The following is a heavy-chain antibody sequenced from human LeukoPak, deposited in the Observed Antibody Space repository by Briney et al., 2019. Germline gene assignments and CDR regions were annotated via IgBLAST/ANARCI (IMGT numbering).Heavy chain of an antibody. D-gene: IGHD6-13*01. V-gene: IGHV3-21*01. CDR3: ARAGSRGKKDAFDI. CDR1: GFTFSTYS. CDR2: ISSSSSYI. Sequence: GGSLRLSCAASGFTFSTYSMNWVRQAPGKGLEWVSSISSSSSYIYYADSVKGRFTISRDNAKNSLYLQMNSLRAEDTAVYYCARAGSRGKKDAFDIWGQGTMVTVSS. J-gene: IGHJ3*02.